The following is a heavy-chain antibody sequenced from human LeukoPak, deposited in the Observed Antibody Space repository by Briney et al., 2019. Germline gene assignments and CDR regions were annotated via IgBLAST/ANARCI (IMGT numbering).Heavy chain of an antibody. V-gene: IGHV3-7*01. D-gene: IGHD3-16*01. CDR1: GFTFSSYW. Sequence: GGSLRLSCADSGFTFSSYWMSWVRQAPGEGLEWVANINQDGSEKHYVGSVRGRFAISRDNAKNSLYLQMNGLRDEDTAVYFCARVHSRGEGSLDYWGQGTLVTVSS. CDR3: ARVHSRGEGSLDY. CDR2: INQDGSEK. J-gene: IGHJ4*02.